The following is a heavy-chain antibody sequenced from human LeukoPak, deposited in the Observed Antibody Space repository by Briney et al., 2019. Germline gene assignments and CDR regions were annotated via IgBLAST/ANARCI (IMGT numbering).Heavy chain of an antibody. CDR2: IIPILGIA. V-gene: IGHV1-69*04. J-gene: IGHJ4*02. D-gene: IGHD3-16*01. CDR3: ARAVFGGGYNY. Sequence: VASVKVPCKASGGTFSSYAISWVRQAPGQGLEWMGRIIPILGIANYAQKFQGRVTITADKSTSTAYMELSSLRSEDTAVYYCARAVFGGGYNYWGQGTLVTVSS. CDR1: GGTFSSYA.